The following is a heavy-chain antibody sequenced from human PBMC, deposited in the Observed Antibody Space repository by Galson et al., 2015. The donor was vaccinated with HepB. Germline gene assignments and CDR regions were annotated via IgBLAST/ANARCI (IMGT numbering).Heavy chain of an antibody. J-gene: IGHJ1*01. V-gene: IGHV3-33*08. D-gene: IGHD6-19*01. CDR1: GFTFSSYG. CDR3: ARDRSSGWPEYFQH. CDR2: IWYDGSNK. Sequence: SVRLSCAASGFTFSSYGIHWVRQAPGKGLEWVAVIWYDGSNKYYADSVKGRFTISRDSSKNTLYLQMNSLRAEDTAVYYCARDRSSGWPEYFQHWGQGTLVTVSS.